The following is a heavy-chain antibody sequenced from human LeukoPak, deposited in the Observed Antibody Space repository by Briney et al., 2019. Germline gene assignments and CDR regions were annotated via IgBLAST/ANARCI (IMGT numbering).Heavy chain of an antibody. J-gene: IGHJ4*02. Sequence: GGSLRLSCAASGFTFSSYSMNWVRQAPGKGLEWVSSISSSSSYIYYADSVKGRFTISRDNAKNSLYLQMNSLRAEDTAVYYCARAGTYYDSSGPQGGFDYWGQGTLVTVSS. CDR3: ARAGTYYDSSGPQGGFDY. CDR2: ISSSSSYI. D-gene: IGHD3-22*01. CDR1: GFTFSSYS. V-gene: IGHV3-21*01.